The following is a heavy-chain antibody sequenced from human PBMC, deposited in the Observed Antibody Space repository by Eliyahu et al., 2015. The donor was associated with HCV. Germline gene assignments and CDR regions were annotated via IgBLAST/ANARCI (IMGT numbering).Heavy chain of an antibody. CDR2: IYHSGST. CDR1: GGSISSNNW. Sequence: QVQLQESGPGLVKPSGTLSLTCAVSGGSISSNNWWTWVRQPPGKGLEWIGEIYHSGSTNQNPPLRSRVSISVDKSKNEFSLKLRSVTAADTAVYYCARDKGIEVAGRTFDYWGQGTLVTVSS. D-gene: IGHD6-19*01. J-gene: IGHJ4*02. CDR3: ARDKGIEVAGRTFDY. V-gene: IGHV4-4*02.